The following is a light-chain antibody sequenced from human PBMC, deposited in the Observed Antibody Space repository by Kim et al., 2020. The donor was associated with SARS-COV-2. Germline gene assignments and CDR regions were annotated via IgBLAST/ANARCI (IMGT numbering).Light chain of an antibody. J-gene: IGLJ1*01. CDR2: EVS. CDR3: CSYAGSSTYV. CDR1: SSDVGSYHL. Sequence: GQSITLSCTGTSSDVGSYHLVSWYQQHPGKAPKLMIYEVSKRPSGVSNRFSGSKSGNTASLTISGLQAEDEADYYCCSYAGSSTYVFGTGTKVTVL. V-gene: IGLV2-23*02.